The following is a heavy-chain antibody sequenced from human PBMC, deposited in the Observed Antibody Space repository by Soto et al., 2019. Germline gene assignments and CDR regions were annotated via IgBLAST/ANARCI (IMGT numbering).Heavy chain of an antibody. CDR1: GGSISSYY. V-gene: IGHV4-59*01. CDR2: IYYSGST. J-gene: IGHJ4*02. CDR3: ASGPLSYFDY. Sequence: ETLSLTCTVSGGSISSYYWSWIRQPPGKGLEWIGYIYYSGSTNYNPSLKSRVTISVDTSKNQFSLKLSSVTAADTAVYYCASGPLSYFDYWGQGTLVTVSS.